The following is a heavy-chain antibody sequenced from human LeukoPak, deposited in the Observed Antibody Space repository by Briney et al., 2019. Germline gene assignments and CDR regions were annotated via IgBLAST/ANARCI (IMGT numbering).Heavy chain of an antibody. CDR1: GYTFTSYD. CDR3: ARDWNSSGYYPVHAFDI. J-gene: IGHJ3*02. D-gene: IGHD3-22*01. V-gene: IGHV1-8*01. CDR2: MNPNSGNT. Sequence: ASVKVSCKASGYTFTSYDINWVRQATGQGLEWMGWMNPNSGNTGYAQKFQGRVTMTRNTSISTAYMELSSLRSEDTAVYYCARDWNSSGYYPVHAFDIWGQGTMVTVSS.